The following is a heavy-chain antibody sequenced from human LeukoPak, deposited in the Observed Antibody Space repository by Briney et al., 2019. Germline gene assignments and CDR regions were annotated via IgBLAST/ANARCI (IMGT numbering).Heavy chain of an antibody. Sequence: GASVKVSCKASGYTFTRYYMHGVRQAPGQGLEWMGWINPNSGGTNYAQKFQGRVTMTRDTSISTAYMELSRLRSDDTAVYYCARGAYCGGDCYRYYWYFDLWGRGTLVTVSS. CDR1: GYTFTRYY. J-gene: IGHJ2*01. V-gene: IGHV1-2*02. D-gene: IGHD2-21*01. CDR2: INPNSGGT. CDR3: ARGAYCGGDCYRYYWYFDL.